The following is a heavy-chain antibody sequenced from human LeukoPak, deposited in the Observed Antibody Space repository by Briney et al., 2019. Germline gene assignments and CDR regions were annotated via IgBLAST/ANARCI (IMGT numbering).Heavy chain of an antibody. CDR3: ARVGTVMAYYFDL. V-gene: IGHV3-53*04. D-gene: IGHD5-18*01. CDR1: GFTVSTNC. J-gene: IGHJ4*02. CDR2: IYSGGTT. Sequence: GGSLRLSCAASGFTVSTNCMTWVRQAPGKGLEWVSTIYSGGTTYYADSVMGRFTISRNNSRNTLYLQMNSLRAEDTAVYYCARVGTVMAYYFDLWGQGTLVTVSS.